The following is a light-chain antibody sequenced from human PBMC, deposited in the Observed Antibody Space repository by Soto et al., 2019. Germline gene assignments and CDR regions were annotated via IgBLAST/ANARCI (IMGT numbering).Light chain of an antibody. CDR1: NIGGTS. V-gene: IGLV3-21*02. CDR3: QVWDSGSDHPV. Sequence: SYELTQPPSVSVAPGQTATITCGGNNIGGTSVHWYQQKPGQAPVLVVYDDSDRPSGIPERFSGSKSGNTATLTISRVEAGDEADYSCQVWDSGSDHPVFGGGTKLTVL. J-gene: IGLJ2*01. CDR2: DDS.